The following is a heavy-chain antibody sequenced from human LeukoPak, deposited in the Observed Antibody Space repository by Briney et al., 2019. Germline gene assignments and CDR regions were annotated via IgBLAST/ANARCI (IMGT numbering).Heavy chain of an antibody. CDR3: WHSGYESGFDY. CDR2: IHHSGST. CDR1: GGSISSGNW. Sequence: KPSETLSLTCAVSGGSISSGNWWRWVRQPPGKGLEWIGEIHHSGSTNYNPSLKSRVTISVDNSKNQFSLKVRSVTAADTAVYYCWHSGYESGFDYWGQGTLVTVSS. D-gene: IGHD5-12*01. V-gene: IGHV4-4*02. J-gene: IGHJ4*02.